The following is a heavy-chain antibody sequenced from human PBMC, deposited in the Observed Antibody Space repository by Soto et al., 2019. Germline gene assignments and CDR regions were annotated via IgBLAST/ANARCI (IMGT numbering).Heavy chain of an antibody. Sequence: QVQLVESGGGVVQPGRSLRLSCAASGFTFSSYAMHWVRQAPGKGLEWVAVISYDGSNKYYADSVKGRFTISRDNSKNTLYVQMNSLRAEDTAVYYCARDGVGATGDAIDYWGQGTLVTVSS. V-gene: IGHV3-30-3*01. CDR2: ISYDGSNK. CDR1: GFTFSSYA. CDR3: ARDGVGATGDAIDY. J-gene: IGHJ4*02. D-gene: IGHD1-26*01.